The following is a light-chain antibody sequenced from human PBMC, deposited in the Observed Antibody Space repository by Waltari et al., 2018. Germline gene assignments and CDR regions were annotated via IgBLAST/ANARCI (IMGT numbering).Light chain of an antibody. Sequence: QSALTQPASVSGSPGQSITISCTGSSSSVGRYNYVSWYQQFPDRAPKLIIYDVTNRPSGVSNRFSGYKSANTASLTISGLQPEDEADYYCASYIPGSTLVFGGGTKLTVL. CDR3: ASYIPGSTLV. CDR2: DVT. CDR1: SSSVGRYNY. V-gene: IGLV2-14*01. J-gene: IGLJ3*02.